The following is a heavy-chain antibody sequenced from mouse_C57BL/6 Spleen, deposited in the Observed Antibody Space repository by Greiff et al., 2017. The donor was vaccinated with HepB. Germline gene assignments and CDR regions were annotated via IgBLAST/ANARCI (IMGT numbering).Heavy chain of an antibody. Sequence: QVQLQQSGPELVKPGASVKISCKASGYAFSSSWMNWVKQRPGKGLEWIGRIYPGDGDTNYNGKFKGKATLTADTSSSTAYMQLSSLTSEDSAVYFCARVGLYAMDYWGQGTSVTVSS. CDR1: GYAFSSSW. V-gene: IGHV1-82*01. CDR3: ARVGLYAMDY. J-gene: IGHJ4*01. CDR2: IYPGDGDT.